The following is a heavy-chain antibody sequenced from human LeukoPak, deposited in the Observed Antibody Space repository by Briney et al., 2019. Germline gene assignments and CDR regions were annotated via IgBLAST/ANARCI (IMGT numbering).Heavy chain of an antibody. CDR2: IYSGGST. CDR1: GFTVSSNY. D-gene: IGHD6-19*01. CDR3: ARIAVAGTDFDC. V-gene: IGHV3-66*01. Sequence: GGSLRLSCAASGFTVSSNYMSWVRQAPGEGREWGSVIYSGGSTYYADSVKGRFTISRDNSKKTLYLQMNSLRAEDTAVYYCARIAVAGTDFDCWGQGTLVTVSS. J-gene: IGHJ4*02.